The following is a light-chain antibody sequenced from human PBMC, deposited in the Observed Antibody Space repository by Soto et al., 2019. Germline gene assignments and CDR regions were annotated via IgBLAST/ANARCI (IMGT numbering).Light chain of an antibody. CDR2: GAS. V-gene: IGKV3-15*01. CDR1: QTIDTY. Sequence: EIVMTQSPATLSVSPGERATLSCRASQTIDTYFAWYQQTPGQAPRLLIYGASTRATGIPARFSGSGSGTEFTLTISSLQSEDFAVYYCQQYSHWPLTFGGGTKVEIK. CDR3: QQYSHWPLT. J-gene: IGKJ4*01.